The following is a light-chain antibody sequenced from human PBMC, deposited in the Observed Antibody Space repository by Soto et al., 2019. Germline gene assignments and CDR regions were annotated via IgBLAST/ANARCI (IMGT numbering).Light chain of an antibody. CDR2: GAS. CDR1: QSVWSSL. V-gene: IGKV3-20*01. CDR3: QQYGSPWT. J-gene: IGKJ1*01. Sequence: ETVLTQSPGTLSLSPGERATLSCRASQSVWSSLLAWYQHKPGQTPRLLIYGASSRATGIPDRFSGSGSRTAFTLTISRLEPEGFGVYYCQQYGSPWTFGQETKVEIK.